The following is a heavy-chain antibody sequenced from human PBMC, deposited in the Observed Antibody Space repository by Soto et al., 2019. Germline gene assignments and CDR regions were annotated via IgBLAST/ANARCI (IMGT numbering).Heavy chain of an antibody. CDR3: AREGPAPYYYYGMDV. CDR2: ISGYNGNT. CDR1: GYTVTNYG. J-gene: IGHJ6*02. V-gene: IGHV1-18*01. Sequence: QVQLVQSGAEVKKPGASVKVSCKASGYTVTNYGFSWVRQAPGQGLEWMGWISGYNGNTKYVEKFQGRVTMTADTSTSTAHMELRSLRSDDTAVYYCAREGPAPYYYYGMDVWGQGPAVTASS.